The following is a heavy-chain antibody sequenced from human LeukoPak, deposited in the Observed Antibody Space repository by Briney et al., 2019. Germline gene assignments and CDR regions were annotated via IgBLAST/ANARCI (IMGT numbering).Heavy chain of an antibody. CDR1: GGSISTSNYY. D-gene: IGHD3-10*02. V-gene: IGHV4-39*01. Sequence: SETLSLTCTVSGGSISTSNYYWGWIRQPPGKGLEWIGNIFYSGSTYYSPSVKSRVAISLDTSRNQFSLKLSSVTAADTAVYYCARHRPLSTHKAKYYYVSKYFDYWGQGTLVTVSS. CDR2: IFYSGST. J-gene: IGHJ4*02. CDR3: ARHRPLSTHKAKYYYVSKYFDY.